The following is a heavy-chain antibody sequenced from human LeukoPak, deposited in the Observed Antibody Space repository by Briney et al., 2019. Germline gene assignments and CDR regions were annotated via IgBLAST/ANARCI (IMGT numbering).Heavy chain of an antibody. Sequence: SGTLSLTCAVYGGSFSGYYWSWNRQPPGRGLEWIGEINHSGSTNYNPSLKSRVTISVDTSKNQFSLKLSSVTAADTAVYYCAREKPFYYYYYMDVWGKGTTVTVSS. CDR1: GGSFSGYY. V-gene: IGHV4-34*01. CDR2: INHSGST. J-gene: IGHJ6*03. CDR3: AREKPFYYYYYMDV.